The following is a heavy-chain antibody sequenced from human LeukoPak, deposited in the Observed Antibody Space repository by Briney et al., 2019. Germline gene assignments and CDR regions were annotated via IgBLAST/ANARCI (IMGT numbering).Heavy chain of an antibody. CDR3: ARSYNDYVWGSYRFDL. D-gene: IGHD3-16*02. J-gene: IGHJ4*02. Sequence: SETLSLTCTVSVDSISSYYWSWIRQHPGKGLEWIGNIYYSGSTYYNPSLKSRLTISVDTSKNQFSLKLNSVTAADTAVYYCARSYNDYVWGSYRFDLWGQGTLVTVSS. V-gene: IGHV4-59*06. CDR1: VDSISSYY. CDR2: IYYSGST.